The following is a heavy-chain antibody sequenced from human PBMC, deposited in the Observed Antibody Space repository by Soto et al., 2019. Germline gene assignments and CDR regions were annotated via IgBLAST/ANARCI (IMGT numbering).Heavy chain of an antibody. Sequence: PSETLSLTCTVSGGSISSYYWSWIRQPPGKGLEWIGYIYYSGSTNYNPSLKSRVTISVDTSKNQFSLKLSSVTAADTAVYYCARLATRYYFDYWGQGTLVTRLL. CDR2: IYYSGST. CDR3: ARLATRYYFDY. V-gene: IGHV4-59*01. J-gene: IGHJ4*02. CDR1: GGSISSYY. D-gene: IGHD1-1*01.